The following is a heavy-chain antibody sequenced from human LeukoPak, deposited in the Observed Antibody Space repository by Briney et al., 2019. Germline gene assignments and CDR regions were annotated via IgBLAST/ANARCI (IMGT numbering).Heavy chain of an antibody. CDR3: ARDIAAAGTYYFDY. D-gene: IGHD6-13*01. J-gene: IGHJ4*02. Sequence: GASVKVSCKASGYTFTGYYMHWVRQAPGQGLEWMGWINPSSGGTNYARKFQGRVTMTRDTSISTAYMELSRLRSDDTAVYYCARDIAAAGTYYFDYWGQGTLVTVSS. CDR1: GYTFTGYY. V-gene: IGHV1-2*02. CDR2: INPSSGGT.